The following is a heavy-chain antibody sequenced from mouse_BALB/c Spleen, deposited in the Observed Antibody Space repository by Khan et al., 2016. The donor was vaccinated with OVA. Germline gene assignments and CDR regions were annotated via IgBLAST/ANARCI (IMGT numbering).Heavy chain of an antibody. CDR3: ASHLTGSFAY. CDR1: GFSFSSYG. D-gene: IGHD4-1*01. V-gene: IGHV5-6*01. CDR2: ISSAGDYT. J-gene: IGHJ3*01. Sequence: EVQLQESGGDLVKPGGSLKLSCAASGFSFSSYGMSWVRQTPDKRLEWVATISSAGDYTYYPDNVKGRFTISRDNAKNTLYLQMSSLKSEDTAMFYCASHLTGSFAYWGHGTLVTVSA.